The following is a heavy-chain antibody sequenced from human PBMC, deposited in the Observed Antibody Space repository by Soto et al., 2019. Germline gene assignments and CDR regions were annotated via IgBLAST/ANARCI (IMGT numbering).Heavy chain of an antibody. CDR1: GYTFTSYG. J-gene: IGHJ3*01. D-gene: IGHD5-18*01. CDR2: ISAYNGNT. V-gene: IGHV1-18*01. CDR3: DGGQRPRSWTHGAFY. Sequence: QVQLVQSGAEVKKPGASVKVSCKASGYTFTSYGISWVRQAPGQGLEWMGWISAYNGNTNYAQKLQGRVTMTTDTTDARNQRGVDTPNTTHTADNVEDGGQRPRSWTHGAFY.